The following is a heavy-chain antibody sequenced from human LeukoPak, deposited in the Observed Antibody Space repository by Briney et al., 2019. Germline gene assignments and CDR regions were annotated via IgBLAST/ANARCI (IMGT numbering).Heavy chain of an antibody. J-gene: IGHJ5*02. CDR2: INPNSGGT. D-gene: IGHD2-2*02. CDR1: GYTFTGYY. Sequence: ASVKVSCKASGYTFTGYYMHWVRQAPGQGLEWMGWINPNSGGTNYAQKFQGRVTMTRDTSISTAYMELSRLRSDDTAVYYCARYSCSSTSCYKEGNWFDPWGQGTLVTVS. CDR3: ARYSCSSTSCYKEGNWFDP. V-gene: IGHV1-2*02.